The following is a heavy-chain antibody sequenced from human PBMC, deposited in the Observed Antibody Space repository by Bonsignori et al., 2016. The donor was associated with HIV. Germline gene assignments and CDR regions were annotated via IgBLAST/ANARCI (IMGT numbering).Heavy chain of an antibody. CDR3: ARDIGAQPDY. CDR2: IIPILRKT. CDR1: GGTFSSYT. V-gene: IGHV1-69*08. D-gene: IGHD1-1*01. Sequence: QVRLVQSGAEVKKTGSSVKVSCKSSGGTFSSYTVTWVRQAPGQGLEWMGRIIPILRKTNYAQKFQGRITITADKSTSTAYMELSSLTFDDTAVYYCARDIGAQPDYWGQGTRVTV. J-gene: IGHJ4*02.